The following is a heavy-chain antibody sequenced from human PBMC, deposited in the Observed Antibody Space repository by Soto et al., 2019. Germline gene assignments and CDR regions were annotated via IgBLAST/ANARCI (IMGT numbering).Heavy chain of an antibody. CDR1: GFTFSDYY. D-gene: IGHD6-13*01. CDR3: AREQQLAHFDY. CDR2: ISSSGSTI. J-gene: IGHJ4*02. Sequence: GGALRLSCAASGFTFSDYYMSWIRQAPGKGMEWVSYISSSGSTIYYADSVKGRFTISRYNAKNSLYLQMNSLRAEDTAVYYCAREQQLAHFDYWGQGTLVTVSS. V-gene: IGHV3-11*01.